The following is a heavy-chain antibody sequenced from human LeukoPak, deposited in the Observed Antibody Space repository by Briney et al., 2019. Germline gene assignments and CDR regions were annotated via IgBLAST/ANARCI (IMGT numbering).Heavy chain of an antibody. Sequence: PGRSLRLSCAASGFTFSSYGMHWVRQAPGKGLEWVAVISYDGSNKYYADSVKGRFTISRDNSKNTLYLQMNSLRAEDTAVYYCVYSGDYEKGYWGQGTLVTVSS. CDR1: GFTFSSYG. D-gene: IGHD4-17*01. CDR3: VYSGDYEKGY. V-gene: IGHV3-30*03. CDR2: ISYDGSNK. J-gene: IGHJ4*02.